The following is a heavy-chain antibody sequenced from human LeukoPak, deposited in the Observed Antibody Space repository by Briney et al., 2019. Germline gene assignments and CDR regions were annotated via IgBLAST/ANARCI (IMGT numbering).Heavy chain of an antibody. Sequence: PGGSLRLSCAASGFTFSSYEMNWVRQAPPQGLERVSYISSSGSTIYYADSVQSRFTISRDNAKNSLYLQMNSLRAEDTAVYYCARDGSGVYYFDYWGQGTLVTVSS. D-gene: IGHD2-15*01. CDR2: ISSSGSTI. CDR3: ARDGSGVYYFDY. CDR1: GFTFSSYE. J-gene: IGHJ4*02. V-gene: IGHV3-48*03.